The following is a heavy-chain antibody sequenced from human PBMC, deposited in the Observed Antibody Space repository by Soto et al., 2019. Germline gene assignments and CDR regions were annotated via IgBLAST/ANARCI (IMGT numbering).Heavy chain of an antibody. CDR2: IYHSGST. V-gene: IGHV4-4*02. Sequence: SETLSLTCAVSGGSISSSNWWSWVRQPPGKGLEWIGEIYHSGSTNYNPSLKSRVTISVDKSTSTVYMELSSLRSEDTAVYYCARALDDYGDYDDWFDPWGQGTLVTVSS. CDR1: GGSISSSNW. CDR3: ARALDDYGDYDDWFDP. D-gene: IGHD4-17*01. J-gene: IGHJ5*02.